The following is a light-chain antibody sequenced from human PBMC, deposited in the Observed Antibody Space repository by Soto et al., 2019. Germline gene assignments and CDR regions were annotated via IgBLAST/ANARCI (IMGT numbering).Light chain of an antibody. CDR2: AAS. J-gene: IGKJ1*01. V-gene: IGKV1-39*01. CDR1: QGISSY. CDR3: QQSYTTPWT. Sequence: IQLTQSPSSLSASVGARVTVTCRASQGISSYLAWYQQKPGKAPKLLIYAASTLQSGVPSRFSGSGSATDFTLTISSLQVEDFATYYCQQSYTTPWTFGQGTKVDIK.